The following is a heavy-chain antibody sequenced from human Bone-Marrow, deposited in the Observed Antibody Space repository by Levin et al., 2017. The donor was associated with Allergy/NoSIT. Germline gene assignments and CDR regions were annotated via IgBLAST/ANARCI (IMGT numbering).Heavy chain of an antibody. D-gene: IGHD3-10*01. CDR3: VRVWYASQSSNMDV. J-gene: IGHJ6*03. Sequence: PSETLSLTCTVSGGSISSGSYYWGWIRQPPGKGLEWIGSIYYNGRTYSNPSLKSRVTMSVDTFKNQFSLKLSSVTAADTAVFYCVRVWYASQSSNMDVWGKGTTVTVSS. CDR1: GGSISSGSYY. V-gene: IGHV4-39*01. CDR2: IYYNGRT.